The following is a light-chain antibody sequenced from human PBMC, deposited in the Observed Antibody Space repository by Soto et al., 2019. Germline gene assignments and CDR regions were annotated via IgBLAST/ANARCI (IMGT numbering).Light chain of an antibody. J-gene: IGLJ3*02. CDR2: EVS. CDR3: SSYTSTSTWV. Sequence: QSVLTQPASVSGSPGQSITISCTGTSSDVGGYRYVSWYQQSPGAAPILIIYEVSNRPSGISSRFSGSKSVNTASLIISGLQAEDEADYYCSSYTSTSTWVFGGGTQLTVL. V-gene: IGLV2-14*01. CDR1: SSDVGGYRY.